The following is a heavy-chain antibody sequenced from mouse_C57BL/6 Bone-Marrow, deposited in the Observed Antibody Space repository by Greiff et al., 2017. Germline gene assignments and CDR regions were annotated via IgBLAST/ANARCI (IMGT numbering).Heavy chain of an antibody. CDR2: IDPSDSYT. J-gene: IGHJ2*01. D-gene: IGHD1-1*01. V-gene: IGHV1-50*01. Sequence: QVQLQQPGAELVKPGASVKLSFKASGYTFTSYWMQWVKQRPGQGLEWIGEIDPSDSYTNYNQKFKGKATLTVDTSSSTAYMQLSSLTSEDSAVYCCAREGITTVVGNFDYWGQGTTLTVSS. CDR1: GYTFTSYW. CDR3: AREGITTVVGNFDY.